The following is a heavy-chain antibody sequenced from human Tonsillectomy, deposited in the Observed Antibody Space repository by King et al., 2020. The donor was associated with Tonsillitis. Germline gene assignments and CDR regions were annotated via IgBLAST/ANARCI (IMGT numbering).Heavy chain of an antibody. CDR3: AKPSMEGAIDY. CDR1: GFTFSSYG. D-gene: IGHD1-26*01. CDR2: ISYDGSNK. Sequence: VQLVESGGGVVQPGRSLRLSCAASGFTFSSYGMHWVRQAPGKGLEWVAVISYDGSNKYYADSVKGRFTISRDNSKNTLYLQMNSLRAEDTAVYYCAKPSMEGAIDYWGQGTLVTVSS. J-gene: IGHJ4*02. V-gene: IGHV3-30*18.